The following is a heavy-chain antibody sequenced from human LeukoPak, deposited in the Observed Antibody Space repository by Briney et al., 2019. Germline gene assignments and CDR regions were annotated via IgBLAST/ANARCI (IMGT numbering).Heavy chain of an antibody. V-gene: IGHV4-4*02. CDR3: AKNSPLSVSDI. CDR2: IYHSGST. Sequence: PSETLSLTCSLSSGSISSSNWWSWVRQPPEKGLEWIGEIYHSGSTNYNPSLKSRVAISIDKSKNQFSLKLNSLAAADTAVYYCAKNSPLSVSDIWGQGTMVTVSS. J-gene: IGHJ3*02. D-gene: IGHD2/OR15-2a*01. CDR1: SGSISSSNW.